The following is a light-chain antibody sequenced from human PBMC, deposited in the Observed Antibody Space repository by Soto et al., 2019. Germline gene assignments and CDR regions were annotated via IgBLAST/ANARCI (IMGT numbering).Light chain of an antibody. J-gene: IGKJ1*01. CDR3: QQYGSSPGT. CDR2: GAS. V-gene: IGKV3-20*01. CDR1: QSVSSSY. Sequence: EIVLTQSPGTLSLSPGERATLSCRASQSVSSSYLAWYQQKPGQAPRLLIYGASSRATGIPDRFSGSGSGTDCPLTISRPEPEDFAVYYCQQYGSSPGTFGQGTKVEIK.